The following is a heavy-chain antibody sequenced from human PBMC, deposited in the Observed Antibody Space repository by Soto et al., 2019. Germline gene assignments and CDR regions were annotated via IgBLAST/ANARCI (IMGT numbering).Heavy chain of an antibody. D-gene: IGHD1-26*01. Sequence: QMQLVQSGAEVKKTGSTVTVSCKALGNTFTYRYLHWVRQAPGQALEWMGWFTPFSGDGHYAQKFQEGVTITRDRSINSAYMRVSSLRSEDTAMYYCASGGAGSGPFTWELPDHWGQGTLVTVSS. V-gene: IGHV1-45*02. CDR1: GNTFTYRY. CDR3: ASGGAGSGPFTWELPDH. CDR2: FTPFSGDG. J-gene: IGHJ4*02.